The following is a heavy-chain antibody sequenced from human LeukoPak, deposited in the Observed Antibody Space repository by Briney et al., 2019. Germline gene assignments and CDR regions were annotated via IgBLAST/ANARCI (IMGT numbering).Heavy chain of an antibody. V-gene: IGHV1-69*05. J-gene: IGHJ3*02. CDR3: AILGLYDLGAFDI. CDR1: GGTFSSYA. Sequence: SVKVSCKASGGTFSSYAISWVRQAPGQGLEWMGRIIPIFGPANYAQKFQGRVTITTDESTSTAYMELSSLRSEDTAVYYCAILGLYDLGAFDIWGQGTMVTVSS. CDR2: IIPIFGPA. D-gene: IGHD3-16*01.